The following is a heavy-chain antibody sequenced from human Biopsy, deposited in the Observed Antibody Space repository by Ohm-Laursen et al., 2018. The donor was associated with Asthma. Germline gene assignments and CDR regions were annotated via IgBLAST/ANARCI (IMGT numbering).Heavy chain of an antibody. Sequence: PSETLSLTCAVSGGPISSGGYWTWIRQPPGKGLEWIGYISHSGSTYFNPSLKSRVTISLDRTKSQFSLKLSSVTAADTALYYCARAQAAQYYYGMDVWGQGTTVIVSS. V-gene: IGHV4-30-2*01. CDR2: ISHSGST. CDR3: ARAQAAQYYYGMDV. CDR1: GGPISSGGY. J-gene: IGHJ6*02. D-gene: IGHD6-25*01.